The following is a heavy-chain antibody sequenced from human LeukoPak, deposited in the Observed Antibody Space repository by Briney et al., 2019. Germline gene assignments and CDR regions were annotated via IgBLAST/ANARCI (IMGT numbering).Heavy chain of an antibody. CDR2: IDASGGST. Sequence: GGSLRLSCAASGFTFSSYAMSWVRQAPGEGLEWVSSIDASGGSTYYADSVKGRFTISRDNSKNTFYLQMNSLRADDTAVYYCAKGSGSGWYGWFAPWGQGTLVTVSS. CDR3: AKGSGSGWYGWFAP. D-gene: IGHD6-19*01. J-gene: IGHJ5*02. V-gene: IGHV3-23*01. CDR1: GFTFSSYA.